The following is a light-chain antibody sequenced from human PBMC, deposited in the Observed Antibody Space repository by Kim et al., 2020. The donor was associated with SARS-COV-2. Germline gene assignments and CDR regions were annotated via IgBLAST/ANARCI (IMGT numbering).Light chain of an antibody. CDR2: SDS. J-gene: IGLJ1*01. Sequence: PGKAARIPCGGDNVGSNSVNWYQRTSGQAPMLVMYSDSNQPAEIPERFSASESGDTATLTINTVEAGDEADYYCQVWDTSSDYQYVFGTGTKFTVL. V-gene: IGLV3-21*04. CDR3: QVWDTSSDYQYV. CDR1: NVGSNS.